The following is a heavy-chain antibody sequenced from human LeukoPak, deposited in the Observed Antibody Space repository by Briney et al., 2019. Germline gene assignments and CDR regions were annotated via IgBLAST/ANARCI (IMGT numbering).Heavy chain of an antibody. CDR3: ARDLWNFYDDSGYNRDFDS. D-gene: IGHD3-22*01. CDR1: TSR. V-gene: IGHV1-18*01. J-gene: IGHJ5*01. CDR2: ISTYGGDT. Sequence: ASVKVSCKATSRISWVRQAPGQGLEWMGWISTYGGDTYYAQKLQGRITVTTDTSTSTVYMELRNLRSDDTAVYYCARDLWNFYDDSGYNRDFDSWGQGTLVTVSS.